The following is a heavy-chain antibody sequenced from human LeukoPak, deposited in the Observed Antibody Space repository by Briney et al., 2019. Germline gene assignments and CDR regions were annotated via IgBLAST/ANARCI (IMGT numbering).Heavy chain of an antibody. CDR2: ISSSSSYI. CDR1: GFTFSSYS. CDR3: ARDRGYYDSRFSDY. Sequence: PGGSLRLSCAASGFTFSSYSMNWVRQAPGKGLEWVSSISSSSSYIYYADSVKGRFTISRDNAKNSLYLQMNSLRAEDTAVYYCARDRGYYDSRFSDYWGQGTLVTVSS. D-gene: IGHD3-22*01. V-gene: IGHV3-21*01. J-gene: IGHJ4*02.